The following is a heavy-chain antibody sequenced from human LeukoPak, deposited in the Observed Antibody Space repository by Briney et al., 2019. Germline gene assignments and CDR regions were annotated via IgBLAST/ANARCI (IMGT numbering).Heavy chain of an antibody. CDR2: INPSGGST. Sequence: GASVTVSCTASGYTFTSYYMHWVRQAPGQGLERMGIINPSGGSTSYAQKFQGRVTMTRDTSTSTVYMELSSLRSEDTAVYYCARDIYGSGSYYNGGDFQHWGQGTLVTVSS. D-gene: IGHD3-10*01. J-gene: IGHJ1*01. CDR3: ARDIYGSGSYYNGGDFQH. CDR1: GYTFTSYY. V-gene: IGHV1-46*01.